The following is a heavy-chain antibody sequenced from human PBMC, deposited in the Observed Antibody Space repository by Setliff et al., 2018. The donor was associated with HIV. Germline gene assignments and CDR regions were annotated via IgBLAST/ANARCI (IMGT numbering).Heavy chain of an antibody. CDR2: INHGGRT. CDR1: GASFTAYY. V-gene: IGHV4-34*01. D-gene: IGHD3-10*01. Sequence: LSLICDVSGASFTAYYWTWIRQSPGKGLEWIGEINHGGRTNYNPSLRSRLSISLDTSKTHFSLRLSSVTAADTAMYYCAGPYYYGLGNITWGQGTQVTVSS. J-gene: IGHJ4*02. CDR3: AGPYYYGLGNIT.